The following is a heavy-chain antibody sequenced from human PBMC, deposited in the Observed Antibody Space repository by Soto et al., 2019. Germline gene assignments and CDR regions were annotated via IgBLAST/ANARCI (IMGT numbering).Heavy chain of an antibody. CDR3: ARAPWI. CDR1: GRSISRGGYY. CDR2: IYYRAST. V-gene: IGHV4-31*03. Sequence: QVQLQESGPGLVKPSQTLSLTCTVSGRSISRGGYYWSWIRQHPGKVREWIGYIYYRASTYYNPSLKSRLTISVDTSKNQFSLKLSSVTAADTAVYYCARAPWIWGQGTMVTVSS. J-gene: IGHJ3*02.